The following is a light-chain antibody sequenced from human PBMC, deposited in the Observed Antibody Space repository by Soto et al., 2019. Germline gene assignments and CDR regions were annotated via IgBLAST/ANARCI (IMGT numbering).Light chain of an antibody. CDR1: QSVSSN. V-gene: IGKV3-15*01. CDR3: QQYNNWPPHS. Sequence: EIVMTQSPATLSVCPGERASLSCRASQSVSSNLAWYQQKPGQAPRLLIYGASTRATGIPARFSGSGSGTEFTLTISSLQSEDFAVYSCQQYNNWPPHSFGGGTKVDIK. CDR2: GAS. J-gene: IGKJ4*01.